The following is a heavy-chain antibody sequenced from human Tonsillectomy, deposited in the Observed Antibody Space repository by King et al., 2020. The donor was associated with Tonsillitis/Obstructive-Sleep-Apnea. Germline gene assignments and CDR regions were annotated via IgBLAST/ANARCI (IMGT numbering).Heavy chain of an antibody. V-gene: IGHV1-69*10. D-gene: IGHD3-10*01. Sequence: QLVQSGAEVKKPGSSVKVSCKASGGTFSSYAISWVRQAPGQGLEWMGGIIPILGIANYAQKFQGRVTITADKSTSTAYMELSSLRSEDTAVYYCARDFSMVRGVTSYYYYGMDVWGQGTTVTVSS. CDR1: GGTFSSYA. CDR3: ARDFSMVRGVTSYYYYGMDV. J-gene: IGHJ6*02. CDR2: IIPILGIA.